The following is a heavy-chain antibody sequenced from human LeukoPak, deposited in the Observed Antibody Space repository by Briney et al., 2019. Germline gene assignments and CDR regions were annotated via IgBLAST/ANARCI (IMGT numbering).Heavy chain of an antibody. CDR3: ASVAVAGTTIGPISDY. V-gene: IGHV3-21*04. D-gene: IGHD6-19*01. CDR2: I. Sequence: IYYADSVKGRFTISRDNAKNSLYLQMNSLRAEDTALYYCASVAVAGTTIGPISDYWGQGTLVTVSS. J-gene: IGHJ4*02.